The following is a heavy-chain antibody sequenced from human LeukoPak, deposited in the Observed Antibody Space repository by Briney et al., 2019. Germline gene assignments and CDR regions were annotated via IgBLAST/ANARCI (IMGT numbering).Heavy chain of an antibody. D-gene: IGHD6-19*01. V-gene: IGHV1-2*02. Sequence: ASVKVSCRASGYTFTGYYIHWVRQAPGQGLEWMGWIIPKSGDIKYAPKFQGRVTMTRDTSISTAYLELTRLRSDDSAVYYCGRDRALAGTAPDAFDIWGQGTMVIVSS. CDR1: GYTFTGYY. CDR2: IIPKSGDI. J-gene: IGHJ3*02. CDR3: GRDRALAGTAPDAFDI.